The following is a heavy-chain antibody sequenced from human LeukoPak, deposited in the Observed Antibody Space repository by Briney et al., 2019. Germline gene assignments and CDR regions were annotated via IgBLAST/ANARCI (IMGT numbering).Heavy chain of an antibody. CDR2: ISSSGSTI. D-gene: IGHD6-19*01. J-gene: IGHJ3*02. CDR1: GFTFSDYY. V-gene: IGHV3-11*04. Sequence: PGGSLRLSCAASGFTFSDYYMSWIRQAPGKGLEWVSYISSSGSTIYYADSVKGRFTISRDNAKNSLYLQMNSLRAEDTAVYYCARKRYSSNDAFDIWGQGTMVTVSS. CDR3: ARKRYSSNDAFDI.